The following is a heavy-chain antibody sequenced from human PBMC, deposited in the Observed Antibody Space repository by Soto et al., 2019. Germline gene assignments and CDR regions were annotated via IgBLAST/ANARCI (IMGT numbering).Heavy chain of an antibody. D-gene: IGHD3-3*01. Sequence: EVQLVESGGGLVKPGGSLRLSSAASGFTFSSYSMNWVRQAPGKGLEWVSSISSSSSYIYYADSVKGRFTISRDNAKNSLYLQMNSLRAEDTAVYYCARDKTPFWSGSNWFDPWGQGTLVTVSS. J-gene: IGHJ5*02. CDR2: ISSSSSYI. V-gene: IGHV3-21*01. CDR3: ARDKTPFWSGSNWFDP. CDR1: GFTFSSYS.